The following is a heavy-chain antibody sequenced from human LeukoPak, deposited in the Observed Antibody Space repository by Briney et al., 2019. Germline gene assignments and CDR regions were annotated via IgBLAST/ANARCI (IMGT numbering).Heavy chain of an antibody. Sequence: GGSLRLSCAASGFTVSSNYMSWVRQAPGKGLEWVSVIYTGGSTDYADSVKGRFTISRDISKNTLYLQVNSLRAEDTAVYYCARGAYYYDSSGSYPRLFDYWGQGTLVTVSS. D-gene: IGHD3-22*01. CDR1: GFTVSSNY. CDR3: ARGAYYYDSSGSYPRLFDY. CDR2: IYTGGST. V-gene: IGHV3-66*01. J-gene: IGHJ4*02.